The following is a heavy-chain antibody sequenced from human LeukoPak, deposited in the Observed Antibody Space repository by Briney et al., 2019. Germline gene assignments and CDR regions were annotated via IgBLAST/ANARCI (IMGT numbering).Heavy chain of an antibody. V-gene: IGHV4-4*02. CDR2: IYHSGST. J-gene: IGHJ4*02. Sequence: SGTLSLTCAVSGGSISSSNWWSWVRQPPGKGLEWIGEIYHSGSTNYNPSLKSRVTISVDKPKNQFSLKLSSVTAADTAVYYCARLKGYSSGWYPSYYFDYWGQGTLVTVSS. CDR3: ARLKGYSSGWYPSYYFDY. CDR1: GGSISSSNW. D-gene: IGHD6-19*01.